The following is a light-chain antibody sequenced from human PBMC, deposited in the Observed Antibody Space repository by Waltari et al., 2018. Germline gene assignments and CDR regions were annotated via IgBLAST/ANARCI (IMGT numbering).Light chain of an antibody. CDR2: DIS. CDR1: QSVGRY. V-gene: IGKV3-11*01. CDR3: QQRSVWPPVT. J-gene: IGKJ5*01. Sequence: IVLTQSPSTLSVFPGERAPLPCRARQSVGRYLAWYQQRPGQAPRLLIYDISTRATGVPARFSGSGSGTDFTLTISSPEPEDSAVYYCQQRSVWPPVTFGPGTRLEIK.